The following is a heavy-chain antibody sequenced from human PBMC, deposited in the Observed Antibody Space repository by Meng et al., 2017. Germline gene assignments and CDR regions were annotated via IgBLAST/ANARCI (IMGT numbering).Heavy chain of an antibody. V-gene: IGHV4-34*01. D-gene: IGHD2-15*01. CDR1: GGSFSGYY. Sequence: LQQWGAGLLKPSEPLSLPCAVYGGSFSGYYWSWIRQPPGKGLEWIGEINHSGSTNYNPSLKSRVTISVDTSKNQFSLKLSSVTAADTAVYYCARGYCSGGSCYSNWFDPWGQGTLVTVSS. CDR2: INHSGST. J-gene: IGHJ5*02. CDR3: ARGYCSGGSCYSNWFDP.